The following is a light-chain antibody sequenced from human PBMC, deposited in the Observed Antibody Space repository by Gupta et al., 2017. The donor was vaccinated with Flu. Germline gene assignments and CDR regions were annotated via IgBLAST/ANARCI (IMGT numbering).Light chain of an antibody. Sequence: DIQMTQSTSTLSAYVGGRVTITCRASQSISSWLAWYQLKPGKAPKLLIYMASSLHSGVPSRFSGSGSGTEFTLTISSLQPDDFAAYYCQQYSTYPITFGQGTRLEMK. CDR1: QSISSW. CDR2: MAS. J-gene: IGKJ5*01. CDR3: QQYSTYPIT. V-gene: IGKV1-5*03.